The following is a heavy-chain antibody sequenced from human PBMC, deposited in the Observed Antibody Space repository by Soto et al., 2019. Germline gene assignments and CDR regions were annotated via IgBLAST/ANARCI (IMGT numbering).Heavy chain of an antibody. V-gene: IGHV1-69*02. CDR1: GGTFSSYT. CDR3: ARGYSSDY. Sequence: QVQLVQSGAEVKKPGSAVKTSCKASGGTFSSYTISWVRQAPGQGLEWMGRIIPILGIANYAQTFQARVTITADKSTSTAYMELSSLRSEDTAVYYCARGYSSDYWGQGTLVTVSS. J-gene: IGHJ4*02. D-gene: IGHD6-13*01. CDR2: IIPILGIA.